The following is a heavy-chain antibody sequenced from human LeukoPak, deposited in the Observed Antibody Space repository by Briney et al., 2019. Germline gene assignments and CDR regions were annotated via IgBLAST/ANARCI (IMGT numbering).Heavy chain of an antibody. J-gene: IGHJ2*01. D-gene: IGHD7-27*01. V-gene: IGHV3-7*03. CDR2: IKQDGSAK. Sequence: GGSLRLSCAASGFTFSSYWMSWVRQAPGKGLEWVANIKQDGSAKYYVDSVKGRFTISRDNVKNSLYLQMNSLRAEDTAIYYCANPWGSGWYFDLWGRGTLVTVSS. CDR3: ANPWGSGWYFDL. CDR1: GFTFSSYW.